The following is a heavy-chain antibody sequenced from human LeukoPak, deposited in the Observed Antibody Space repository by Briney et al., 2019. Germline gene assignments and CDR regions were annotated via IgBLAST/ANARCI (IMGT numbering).Heavy chain of an antibody. Sequence: QPGGSLRLSCAASGRYWMHLVRQAPGKGLVWVSHINSDGSSTSYADSVKGRFTISRDNAKNTLYLQMNSLRAEDTAVYYCARDLVVWLGDSSGYYYGSYYYYYGMDVWGQGTTVTVSS. J-gene: IGHJ6*02. V-gene: IGHV3-74*01. CDR3: ARDLVVWLGDSSGYYYGSYYYYYGMDV. CDR2: INSDGSST. CDR1: GRYW. D-gene: IGHD3-22*01.